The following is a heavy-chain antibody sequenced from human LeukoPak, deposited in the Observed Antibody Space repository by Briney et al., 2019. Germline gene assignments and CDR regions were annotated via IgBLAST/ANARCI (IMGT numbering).Heavy chain of an antibody. CDR1: GGSISTYY. J-gene: IGHJ4*02. D-gene: IGHD4-23*01. Sequence: ASETLSLTCTVSGGSISTYYWSWIRQPRGKGLEWIGYIYYSGNTNYNPSLKSRVTVSVDTSKNQFSLKLSSVTAADTAVYYCARINDYGGNSVDYWGQGTLVTVAS. V-gene: IGHV4-59*01. CDR2: IYYSGNT. CDR3: ARINDYGGNSVDY.